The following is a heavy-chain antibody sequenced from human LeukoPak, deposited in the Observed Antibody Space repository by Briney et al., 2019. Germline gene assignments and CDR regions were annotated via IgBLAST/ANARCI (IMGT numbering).Heavy chain of an antibody. D-gene: IGHD3-22*01. CDR1: GGTFSSYA. V-gene: IGHV1-69*04. Sequence: ASVKVSCKASGGTFSSYAISWVRQAPGQGLEWMGRIIPILGIANYAQKFQGRVTITADKSTSTAYMELSSLRSEDTAVYYCASYGGYYYDSSGYRLDYRGQGTLVTVSS. J-gene: IGHJ4*02. CDR2: IIPILGIA. CDR3: ASYGGYYYDSSGYRLDY.